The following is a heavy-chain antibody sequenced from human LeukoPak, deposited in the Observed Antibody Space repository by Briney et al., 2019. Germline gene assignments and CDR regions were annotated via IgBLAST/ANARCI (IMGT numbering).Heavy chain of an antibody. Sequence: PSETLSLTCTVSGGSFSSYYWSWIRQPPGKGLEWIGYIYTSGSTNYNPSLKSRVTISVDTSKNQFSLKLSSVTAADTAVYYCARRVEYSSSSPRFWFDPWGQGTLVTVSS. CDR3: ARRVEYSSSSPRFWFDP. D-gene: IGHD6-6*01. J-gene: IGHJ5*02. V-gene: IGHV4-4*09. CDR2: IYTSGST. CDR1: GGSFSSYY.